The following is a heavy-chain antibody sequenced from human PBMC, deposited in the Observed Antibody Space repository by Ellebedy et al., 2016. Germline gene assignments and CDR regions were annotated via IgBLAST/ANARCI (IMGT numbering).Heavy chain of an antibody. CDR1: GYTFTSYG. Sequence: ASVKVSCKASGYTFTSYGISWVRQAPGQGLEWMGWISAYNGNTNYAQKLQGRVTMTTDTSTSTAYMELRSLRSDDTAVYYCARDEPMTTVTTILYYYYGMDVWGQGTTVTVSS. CDR3: ARDEPMTTVTTILYYYYGMDV. J-gene: IGHJ6*02. CDR2: ISAYNGNT. D-gene: IGHD4-17*01. V-gene: IGHV1-18*01.